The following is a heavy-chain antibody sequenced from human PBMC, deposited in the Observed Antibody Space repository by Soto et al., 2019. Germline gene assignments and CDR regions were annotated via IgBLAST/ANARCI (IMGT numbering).Heavy chain of an antibody. CDR2: ISYDGSNK. Sequence: GGSLRLSCAASGFTFSSYGMHWVRQAPGKGLEWVAVISYDGSNKYYADSVKGRFTISRDNSKSTLYLQMNSLRAEDTAVYYCAKVPPLDSGWYYWGQGTLVTVSS. CDR3: AKVPPLDSGWYY. V-gene: IGHV3-30*18. J-gene: IGHJ4*02. D-gene: IGHD6-19*01. CDR1: GFTFSSYG.